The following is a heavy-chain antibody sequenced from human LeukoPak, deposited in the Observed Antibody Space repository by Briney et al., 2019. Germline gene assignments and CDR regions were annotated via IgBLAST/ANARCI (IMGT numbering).Heavy chain of an antibody. J-gene: IGHJ4*02. D-gene: IGHD3-22*01. Sequence: GGSLRLSCAASGFTFSNYYMSWVRQTPGKGLEWLSYISGSGGDIHYADSVKGRFTISRDNAKNSLYLQMNSLRAEDTAMYYCARDIRAVGITLYFDYWGQGILVTVTS. CDR1: GFTFSNYY. CDR2: ISGSGGDI. CDR3: ARDIRAVGITLYFDY. V-gene: IGHV3-11*01.